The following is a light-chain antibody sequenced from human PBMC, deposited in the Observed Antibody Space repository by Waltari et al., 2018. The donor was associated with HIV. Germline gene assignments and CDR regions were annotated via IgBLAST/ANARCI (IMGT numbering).Light chain of an antibody. Sequence: SYELTQPPSVSVSPGQTARIPCSGDALPKQYAYWYQQKSGQAPVLVIYEDSKRPSGIPERFSGSSSGTMATLTISGAQVEDEADYYCYSTDSSGNPLFGGGTKLTVL. CDR2: EDS. J-gene: IGLJ2*01. CDR1: ALPKQY. CDR3: YSTDSSGNPL. V-gene: IGLV3-10*01.